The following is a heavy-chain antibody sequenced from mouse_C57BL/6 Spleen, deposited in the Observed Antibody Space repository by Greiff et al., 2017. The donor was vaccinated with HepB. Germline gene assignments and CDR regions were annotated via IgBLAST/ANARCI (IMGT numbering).Heavy chain of an antibody. D-gene: IGHD1-1*01. V-gene: IGHV1-82*01. J-gene: IGHJ3*01. Sequence: VKLMESGPELVKPGASVKISCKASGYAFSSSWMNWVKQRPGKGLEWIGRIYPGDGDTHYNGKFKGKATLTADKSSSTAYMQLSILTSEDSAVYICATDCGIPSFADWGQGTLVTVSA. CDR2: IYPGDGDT. CDR1: GYAFSSSW. CDR3: ATDCGIPSFAD.